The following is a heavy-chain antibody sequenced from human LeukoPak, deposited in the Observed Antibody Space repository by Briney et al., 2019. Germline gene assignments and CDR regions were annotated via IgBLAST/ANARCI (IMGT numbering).Heavy chain of an antibody. Sequence: GASVKVSCKASRGTISSYAISWVRQAPGQGLEWMGGIIPIFGTTNYAQKIQGRVTNTADESTSTAYMELSSPRSEDTAGYYCAGERLGYCSSTSCFNQGYYDSSGYILYAFDIWGQGTMVTVSS. CDR3: AGERLGYCSSTSCFNQGYYDSSGYILYAFDI. CDR1: RGTISSYA. D-gene: IGHD2-2*01. CDR2: IIPIFGTT. J-gene: IGHJ3*02. V-gene: IGHV1-69*01.